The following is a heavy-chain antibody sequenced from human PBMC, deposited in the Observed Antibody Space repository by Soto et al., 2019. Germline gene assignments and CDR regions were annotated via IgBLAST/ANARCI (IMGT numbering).Heavy chain of an antibody. CDR1: GVTFSSYA. CDR3: ARVPVTTSPYCDY. V-gene: IGHV1-69*13. Sequence: ASVKVSCKASGVTFSSYAISWVRQAPGQGLEWMGGIIPIFGTANYAQKFQGRVTITADESTSTAYMELSSLRSEDTAVYYCARVPVTTSPYCDYWGQGTLVTVSS. D-gene: IGHD4-17*01. CDR2: IIPIFGTA. J-gene: IGHJ4*02.